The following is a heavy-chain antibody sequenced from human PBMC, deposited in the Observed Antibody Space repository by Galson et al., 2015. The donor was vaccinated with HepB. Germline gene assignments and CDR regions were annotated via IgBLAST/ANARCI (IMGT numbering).Heavy chain of an antibody. J-gene: IGHJ4*02. CDR3: ASLFVGSSSRSDFDY. Sequence: SVKVSCKASGYTFTGYYMHWVRQAPGQGLEWMGIINPSGGSTSYAQKFQGRVTMTRDTSTSTVYMELSSLRSEDTAVYYCASLFVGSSSRSDFDYWGQGTLVTVSS. CDR1: GYTFTGYY. V-gene: IGHV1-46*01. D-gene: IGHD6-6*01. CDR2: INPSGGST.